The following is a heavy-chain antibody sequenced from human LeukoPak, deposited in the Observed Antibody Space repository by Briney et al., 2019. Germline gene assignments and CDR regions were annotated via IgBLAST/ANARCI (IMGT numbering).Heavy chain of an antibody. Sequence: GGSLRLSCAASGFTFSSYAMSWVRQAPGKGLDRVSAISGSGGSRYYADSAKGRFTISRDNSKNTLYLQMNSLRAEDTAVYYCAKSPWSANYYDSSGYRYFDVWGRGTLVTVSS. CDR2: ISGSGGSR. J-gene: IGHJ2*01. V-gene: IGHV3-23*01. D-gene: IGHD3-22*01. CDR1: GFTFSSYA. CDR3: AKSPWSANYYDSSGYRYFDV.